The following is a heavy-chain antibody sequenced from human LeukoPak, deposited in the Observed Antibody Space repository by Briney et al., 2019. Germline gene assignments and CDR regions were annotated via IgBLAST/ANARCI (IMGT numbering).Heavy chain of an antibody. J-gene: IGHJ5*02. CDR3: ATWGSSLALYWFDP. Sequence: GASVKVSCKVFGYTLSELSMHRGRQAPGKGLEWMGGFDTEDGETIYAQKFQGRVTMTEDTSTDTAYMELSSLRSEGTAVYYCATWGSSLALYWFDPWGQGTLVTVSS. D-gene: IGHD6-6*01. CDR1: GYTLSELS. V-gene: IGHV1-24*01. CDR2: FDTEDGET.